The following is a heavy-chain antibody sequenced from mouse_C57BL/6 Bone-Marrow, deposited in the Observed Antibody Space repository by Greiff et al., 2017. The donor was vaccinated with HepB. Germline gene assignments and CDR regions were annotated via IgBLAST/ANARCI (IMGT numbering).Heavy chain of an antibody. Sequence: QVQLQQSGAELVRPGTSVKVSCKASGYAFTNYLLEWVKQRPGHGLEWIGVINPGSGGTTYNEKFKGKSTMTADKSSSTAYMQLSSLTSEDSTVYFCAVYPDYYGRSYWYFDVWCTGTTVTVSS. J-gene: IGHJ1*03. V-gene: IGHV1-54*01. CDR1: GYAFTNYL. CDR2: INPGSGGT. CDR3: AVYPDYYGRSYWYFDV. D-gene: IGHD1-1*01.